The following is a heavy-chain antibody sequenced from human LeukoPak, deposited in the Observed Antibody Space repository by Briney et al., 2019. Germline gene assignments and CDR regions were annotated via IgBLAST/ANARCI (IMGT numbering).Heavy chain of an antibody. D-gene: IGHD3-10*01. J-gene: IGHJ4*02. CDR2: IYYSGST. V-gene: IGHV4-61*01. Sequence: SETLSLTCTVSGGSVSSGSNYWSWIRQPPGKRLEWIGYIYYSGSTNYNPSLKSRVTISLHTSKNQFSLRLNSVTAADTAVYYCARGVPYGPSYEFFDYWGQGTLVTVSS. CDR1: GGSVSSGSNY. CDR3: ARGVPYGPSYEFFDY.